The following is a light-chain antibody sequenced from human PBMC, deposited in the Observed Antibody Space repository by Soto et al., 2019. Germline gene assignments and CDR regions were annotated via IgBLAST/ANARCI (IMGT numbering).Light chain of an antibody. CDR2: GAS. CDR3: QQYGSSRT. V-gene: IGKV3-20*01. CDR1: QSVSSSY. J-gene: IGKJ1*01. Sequence: EIVLTQSPGTLSLSPGERATLSCRASQSVSSSYLAWYQQKPGQAPRVLIYGASSRATGIPDRFSGSGSGTDFTLTISRLEPEDFAVHYCQQYGSSRTFGQGTKVEIK.